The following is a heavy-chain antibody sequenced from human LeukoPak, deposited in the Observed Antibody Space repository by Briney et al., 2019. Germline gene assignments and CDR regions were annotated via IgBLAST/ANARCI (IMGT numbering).Heavy chain of an antibody. CDR1: GYTFTGYY. J-gene: IGHJ5*02. D-gene: IGHD6-13*01. CDR3: ARPHAAGTGMGFDP. Sequence: ASVKVSCKASGYTFTGYYMHWVRQAPGQGLEWMGWINPNSGGTNYAQKFQGRVTMTRDTSISTAYMELSRLRSDDTAVYYCARPHAAGTGMGFDPWGQGTLVTVSP. CDR2: INPNSGGT. V-gene: IGHV1-2*02.